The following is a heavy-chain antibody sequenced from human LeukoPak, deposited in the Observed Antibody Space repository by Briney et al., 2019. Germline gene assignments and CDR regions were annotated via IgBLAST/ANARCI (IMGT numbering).Heavy chain of an antibody. J-gene: IGHJ4*02. CDR2: IYTSGST. V-gene: IGHV4-4*07. D-gene: IGHD3-22*01. CDR1: GASISSYY. Sequence: SETLSLTCTVSGASISSYYWSWIRQPAGEGLEWIGRIYTSGSTNYNPSLKSRVTMSIDTSKNQFSLKLNSVTAADTAVYYCARDYYDSTTYYSPFDYWGQGTLVTVSS. CDR3: ARDYYDSTTYYSPFDY.